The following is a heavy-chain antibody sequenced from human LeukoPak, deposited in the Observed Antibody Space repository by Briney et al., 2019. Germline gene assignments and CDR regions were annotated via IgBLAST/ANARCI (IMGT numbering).Heavy chain of an antibody. CDR1: GGSFSGYY. D-gene: IGHD3-3*01. V-gene: IGHV4-59*01. CDR2: IYYSGST. Sequence: SETLSLTCAVYGGSFSGYYWSWIRQPPGKGLEWIGYIYYSGSTNYNPSLKSRVTISVDTSKNQFSLKLSSVTAAGTAVYYCARGGRTIFGVAQYYFDYWGQGTLVTVSS. J-gene: IGHJ4*02. CDR3: ARGGRTIFGVAQYYFDY.